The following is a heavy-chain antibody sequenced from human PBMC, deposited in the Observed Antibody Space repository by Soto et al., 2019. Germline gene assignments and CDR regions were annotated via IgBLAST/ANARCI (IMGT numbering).Heavy chain of an antibody. CDR2: ISSSSSYI. CDR3: ARAVAAGKSWFDP. J-gene: IGHJ5*02. V-gene: IGHV3-21*01. CDR1: GFTFSSYS. Sequence: EVQLVESGGGLVKPGGSLRLSCAASGFTFSSYSMNWVRQAPWKGLEWVSSISSSSSYIYYADSVKGRFTISRDNAKNSLNLQMTSRRAEDTDVYYCARAVAAGKSWFDPWGQGTLVTVSS. D-gene: IGHD6-13*01.